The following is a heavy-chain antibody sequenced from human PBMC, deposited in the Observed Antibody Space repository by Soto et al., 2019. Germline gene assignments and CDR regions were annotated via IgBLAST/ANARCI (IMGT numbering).Heavy chain of an antibody. CDR2: IYDSGST. Sequence: SETLSLTCTVSGGSISSSSYYWGWIRQPPGKGLEWIGSIYDSGSTYYNPSLKSRVTISVDTSKNQFSLKLSSVTAADTAVYYCARHVPPTPSNPFDYWGQGTLVTVSS. V-gene: IGHV4-39*01. CDR3: ARHVPPTPSNPFDY. J-gene: IGHJ4*02. D-gene: IGHD7-27*01. CDR1: GGSISSSSYY.